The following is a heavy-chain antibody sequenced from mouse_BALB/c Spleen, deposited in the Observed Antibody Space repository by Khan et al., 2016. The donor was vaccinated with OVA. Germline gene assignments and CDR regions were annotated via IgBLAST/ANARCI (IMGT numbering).Heavy chain of an antibody. V-gene: IGHV5-6-5*01. J-gene: IGHJ3*01. CDR1: GFTFSNYG. CDR3: ARDYLFVY. Sequence: EVMLVESGGGLVKPGGSLKVSCAASGFTFSNYGMSWVRQTPDKSLQWVASISSGGNTYYPDNAKGRFTLQRENERNILYLQRNILRSEDTAIYYCARDYLFVYWGQGTLITVSA. CDR2: ISSGGNT. D-gene: IGHD1-1*01.